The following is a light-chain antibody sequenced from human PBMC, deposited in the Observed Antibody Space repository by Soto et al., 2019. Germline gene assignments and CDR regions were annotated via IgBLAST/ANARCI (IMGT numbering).Light chain of an antibody. CDR3: QQSGTSPPVA. Sequence: IVLTQSPCTLSLSPGERATLSCRASQSVSSSYLAWYQQKPGQAPRLLIYGASSRATGIPDRFSGGGSGTDFTLTITRLEPEDSAVYYCQQSGTSPPVAFGGGTKVDTK. J-gene: IGKJ4*01. CDR2: GAS. V-gene: IGKV3-20*01. CDR1: QSVSSSY.